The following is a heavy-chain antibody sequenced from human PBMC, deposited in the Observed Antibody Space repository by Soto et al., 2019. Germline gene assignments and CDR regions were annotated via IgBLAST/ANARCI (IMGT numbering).Heavy chain of an antibody. CDR2: IYYSGST. Sequence: SETLSLTCTVSGGSISSSIYYWGWIRQAPGKGLEWIGSIYYSGSTYHNPSLKSRVTISVDTSKNQFSLKLSSVTAADTAVYYCARHIGDAIFVGWFDPWGQGTLVTVSS. CDR3: ARHIGDAIFVGWFDP. D-gene: IGHD3-3*01. CDR1: GGSISSSIYY. V-gene: IGHV4-39*01. J-gene: IGHJ5*02.